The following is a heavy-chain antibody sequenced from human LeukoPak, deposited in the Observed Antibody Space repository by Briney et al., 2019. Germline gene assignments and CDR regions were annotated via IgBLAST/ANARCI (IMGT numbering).Heavy chain of an antibody. J-gene: IGHJ4*02. CDR2: ISSNGGST. V-gene: IGHV3-64D*09. D-gene: IGHD1-14*01. Sequence: GGSLRLSCSASGFTFSSNAMHWVRQAPGKGLECVSAISSNGGSTYYADSVKGRSTISRDNSKNTLYLQMSSLRGDDTAVYYCMRVGNRLALDNWGQGTLVTVSS. CDR1: GFTFSSNA. CDR3: MRVGNRLALDN.